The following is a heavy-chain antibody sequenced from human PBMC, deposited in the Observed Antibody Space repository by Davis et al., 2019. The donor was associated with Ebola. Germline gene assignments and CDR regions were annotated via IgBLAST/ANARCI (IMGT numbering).Heavy chain of an antibody. J-gene: IGHJ6*02. V-gene: IGHV3-30*02. CDR2: IWYDGSNK. CDR3: AKDLYSYTYYYGMDV. D-gene: IGHD5-18*01. Sequence: GESLKISCAASGFTVSGNYMSWVRQAPGKGLEWVAVIWYDGSNKYYADSVKGRFTISRDNSKNTLYLQMNSLRAEDTAVYYCAKDLYSYTYYYGMDVWGQGTTVTVSS. CDR1: GFTVSGNY.